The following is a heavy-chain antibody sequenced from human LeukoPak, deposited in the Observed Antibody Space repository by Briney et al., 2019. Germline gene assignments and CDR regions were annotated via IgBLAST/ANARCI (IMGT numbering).Heavy chain of an antibody. V-gene: IGHV3-11*01. Sequence: PGGSLRLSCAASGFTFSDYYMSWIRQAPGKGLEWVSYISSSGSTIYYADSVKGRFTISRDNAKNSLYLQMNSLRAEDTAVYYCAGDSSGYSSYYYYYMDVWGKGTTVTVSS. CDR3: AGDSSGYSSYYYYYMDV. CDR2: ISSSGSTI. D-gene: IGHD3-22*01. J-gene: IGHJ6*03. CDR1: GFTFSDYY.